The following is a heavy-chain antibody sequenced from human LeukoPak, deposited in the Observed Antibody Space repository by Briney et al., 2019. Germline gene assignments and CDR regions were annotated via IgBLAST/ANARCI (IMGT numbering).Heavy chain of an antibody. CDR2: VSGSGGGT. CDR3: AKVFPAYSSSWPDY. D-gene: IGHD6-13*01. V-gene: IGHV3-23*01. CDR1: GFTFSNYA. J-gene: IGHJ4*02. Sequence: GGSLRLSCAASGFTFSNYAMSWVRQAPGKGLEWVSAVSGSGGGTYYADSVKGRFTISRDNSKNTLYLQMNSLRAEDTAVYYCAKVFPAYSSSWPDYWGQGTLVTVSS.